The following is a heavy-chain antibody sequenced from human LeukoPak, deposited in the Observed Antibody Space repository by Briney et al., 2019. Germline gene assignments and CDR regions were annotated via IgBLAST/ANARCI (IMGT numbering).Heavy chain of an antibody. J-gene: IGHJ6*03. CDR2: IKQDGSEK. CDR3: ARECNGYSYGYYYYYYMDV. Sequence: PGGSLRLSCAASGFTFSSYWMSWVRQAPGKGLEWVANIKQDGSEKYYVDSVKGRFTISRDNAKNSLYLQMNSLRAEDTAVYYCARECNGYSYGYYYYYYMDVWGKGTTVTVSS. CDR1: GFTFSSYW. V-gene: IGHV3-7*01. D-gene: IGHD5-18*01.